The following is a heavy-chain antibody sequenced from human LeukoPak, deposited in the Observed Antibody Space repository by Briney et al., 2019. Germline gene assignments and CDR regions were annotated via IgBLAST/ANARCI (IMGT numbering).Heavy chain of an antibody. Sequence: APVKVSCKASGYSFTSYYMHWVRQAPGQGLGWMGIINPSGGSTSYAQKFQGRVTMTRDTSTSTVYMELSSLRSEDTAVYYCGVQWLVLDYWGQGTLVTVSS. D-gene: IGHD6-19*01. V-gene: IGHV1-46*01. CDR3: GVQWLVLDY. J-gene: IGHJ4*02. CDR2: INPSGGST. CDR1: GYSFTSYY.